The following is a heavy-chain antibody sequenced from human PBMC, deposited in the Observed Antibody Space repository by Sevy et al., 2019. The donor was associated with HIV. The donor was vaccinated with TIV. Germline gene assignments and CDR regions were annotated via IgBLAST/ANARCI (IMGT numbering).Heavy chain of an antibody. CDR2: IYYSGST. V-gene: IGHV4-59*01. Sequence: SETLSLTCTASGGSISSYYWSWIRQPPGKGLEWIGYIYYSGSTNYNPSLKSRVTISVDTSKNQFSLKLSSVTAADTAVYYCARALAAPDYWGQGTLVTVSS. CDR3: ARALAAPDY. CDR1: GGSISSYY. J-gene: IGHJ4*02.